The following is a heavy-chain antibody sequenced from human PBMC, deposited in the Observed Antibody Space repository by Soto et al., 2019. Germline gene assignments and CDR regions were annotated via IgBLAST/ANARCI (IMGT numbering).Heavy chain of an antibody. V-gene: IGHV4-4*02. Sequence: QVQLQESGPGLVKPSGTLSLTCAVSGASISTTYWWSWVRPPPGKGLEGIGEIHYSGTTNYNPSLKSRVTISLDKAKNQFSLNLNSVTAADTARYYCTRALLKSLDYWGQGTLVTVSS. J-gene: IGHJ4*02. CDR2: IHYSGTT. CDR1: GASISTTYW. D-gene: IGHD3-9*01. CDR3: TRALLKSLDY.